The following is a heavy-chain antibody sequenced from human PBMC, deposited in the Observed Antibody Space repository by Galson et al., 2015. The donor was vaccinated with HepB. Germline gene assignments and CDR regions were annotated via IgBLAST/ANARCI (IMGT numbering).Heavy chain of an antibody. CDR2: ISYDGSNK. J-gene: IGHJ6*02. Sequence: SLRLSCAASGFTFSSYSMHWVRQAPRKGLECVAVISYDGSNKYYADSVKGRFTISRDNSKNTLYLQMNSLRAEDTAVYYCARDSHAWYCSGGSCYYLGYYYYGMDVWGQGTTVTVSS. V-gene: IGHV3-30-3*01. CDR1: GFTFSSYS. D-gene: IGHD2-15*01. CDR3: ARDSHAWYCSGGSCYYLGYYYYGMDV.